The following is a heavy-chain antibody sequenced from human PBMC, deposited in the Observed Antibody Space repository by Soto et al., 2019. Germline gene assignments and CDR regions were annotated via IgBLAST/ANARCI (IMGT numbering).Heavy chain of an antibody. CDR1: GYSFASHW. Sequence: GESLKISCKGSGYSFASHWVAWVRQMPEKGLEWIGTIYPGDSDTKYSPAFRGQVTISADTSVSTAYLQWRSLEATDSAIYYCARYSGSYWHYLDFWGQGTLVTVS. J-gene: IGHJ4*02. CDR3: ARYSGSYWHYLDF. D-gene: IGHD1-26*01. V-gene: IGHV5-51*01. CDR2: IYPGDSDT.